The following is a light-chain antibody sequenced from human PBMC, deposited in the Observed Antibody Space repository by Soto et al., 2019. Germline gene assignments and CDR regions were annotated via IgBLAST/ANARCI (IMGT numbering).Light chain of an antibody. Sequence: QSVLTQPASVSGSPGQSITISCTGTSSDVSGYNYVSWYQQHPGEAPKLMIYDVSNRPSGVSNRFSGSKSGNTASLTISGLQAEDEADYYCSSYTSSSTLLYVFGTGTKLTVL. CDR3: SSYTSSSTLLYV. CDR2: DVS. CDR1: SSDVSGYNY. J-gene: IGLJ1*01. V-gene: IGLV2-14*01.